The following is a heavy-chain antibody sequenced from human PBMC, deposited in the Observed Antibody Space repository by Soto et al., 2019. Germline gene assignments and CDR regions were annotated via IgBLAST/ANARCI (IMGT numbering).Heavy chain of an antibody. CDR2: MNPNSGET. CDR3: ERVSGAGRPRWYNWLCT. Sequence: QEQLVQSGAEVKKPGASVKVSCKTSGYTFTDYDINWVRQATGQGLEWIGWMNPNSGETGYAQKFQGRVTITRGSFLSADHLERRRLRSEDTAVYFCERVSGAGRPRWYNWLCTWGQGTLVNVSS. D-gene: IGHD3-10*01. J-gene: IGHJ5*02. CDR1: GYTFTDYD. V-gene: IGHV1-8*01.